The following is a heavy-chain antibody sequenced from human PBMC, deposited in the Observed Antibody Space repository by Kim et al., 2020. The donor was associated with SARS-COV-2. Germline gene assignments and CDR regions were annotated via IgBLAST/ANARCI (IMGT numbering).Heavy chain of an antibody. J-gene: IGHJ4*02. V-gene: IGHV3-30*14. Sequence: GGSLRLSCEASGFTFGDYPMHWVRQAPGKGLEWVAVISYDGTKEYYTDSVKGRFTITRDRSHNTLYLHMTSLRGEDTAVYYCESASEGSGGYLKYWGQAT. D-gene: IGHD3-10*01. CDR1: GFTFGDYP. CDR3: ESASEGSGGYLKY. CDR2: ISYDGTKE.